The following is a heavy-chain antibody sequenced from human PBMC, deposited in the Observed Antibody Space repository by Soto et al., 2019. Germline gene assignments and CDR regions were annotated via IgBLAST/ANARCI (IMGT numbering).Heavy chain of an antibody. V-gene: IGHV3-30-3*01. Sequence: SLTLSCASSGFPCSSYTMHLVRPAPGKGLEWVAVISYDGSNKYYADSVKGRFTISRDNSKNTLYLQMNSLRAEDTAVYYCARRPAAIKSYYYYGMDVWGQGTTVNVS. CDR1: GFPCSSYT. CDR3: ARRPAAIKSYYYYGMDV. J-gene: IGHJ6*02. CDR2: ISYDGSNK. D-gene: IGHD2-2*02.